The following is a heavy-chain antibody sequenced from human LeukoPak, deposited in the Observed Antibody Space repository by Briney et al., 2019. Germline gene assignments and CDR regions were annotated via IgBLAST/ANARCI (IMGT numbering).Heavy chain of an antibody. D-gene: IGHD1-20*01. CDR1: GYSISSGYY. CDR2: IYHDGRI. V-gene: IGHV4-38-2*02. CDR3: ARDTSPGITGTY. J-gene: IGHJ4*02. Sequence: PSETLSLTCTVSGYSISSGYYWGWIRQPTGKGLEWIGSIYHDGRIDYNPSLKSRVTISRDTSNDQFSLKLSSVTAADTAMYYCARDTSPGITGTYWGQGTLVTVSS.